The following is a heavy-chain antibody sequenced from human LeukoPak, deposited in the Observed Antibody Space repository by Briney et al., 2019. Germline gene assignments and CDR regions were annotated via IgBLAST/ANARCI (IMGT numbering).Heavy chain of an antibody. J-gene: IGHJ4*02. CDR1: GFTFSSYG. D-gene: IGHD3-3*01. Sequence: GGSLRLSCAASGFTFSSYGMHWVRQAPGKGLEWVAFIRYDGSNKYYADSVKGRFTISRDNSKNTLYLQMNSLRAEDTAVYYCAKDQADYDFVLFDYWGQGTLVTVSS. CDR3: AKDQADYDFVLFDY. V-gene: IGHV3-30*02. CDR2: IRYDGSNK.